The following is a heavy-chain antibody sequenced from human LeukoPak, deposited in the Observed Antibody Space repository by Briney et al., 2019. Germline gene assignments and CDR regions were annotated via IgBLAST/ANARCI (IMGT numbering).Heavy chain of an antibody. V-gene: IGHV1-69*13. J-gene: IGHJ4*02. Sequence: SVKVSCKASGGTFSSYAISWVRQAPGQGLEWMGGIIPIFGTANYAQKFQGRVTITADESTSTAYMELSSLRSEDTAVYYCAVGVVEMATITAAFDYWGQGTLVTVSS. CDR3: AVGVVEMATITAAFDY. CDR2: IIPIFGTA. D-gene: IGHD5-24*01. CDR1: GGTFSSYA.